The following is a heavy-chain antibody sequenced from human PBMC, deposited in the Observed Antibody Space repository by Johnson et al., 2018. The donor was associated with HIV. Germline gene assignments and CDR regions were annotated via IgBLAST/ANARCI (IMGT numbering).Heavy chain of an antibody. Sequence: EQLVESGGGLIQPGGSLRLSCVASGFTVSSNYMSWVRQAPWTGLEWVSVIYSGGSTFYADSVKGRFTISRDNSNNTLYLQMNSLRPEDTAVYYCARELGEDDYYDSGGDAFDIWGQGTMVIVSS. CDR2: IYSGGST. V-gene: IGHV3-66*03. D-gene: IGHD3-22*01. CDR3: ARELGEDDYYDSGGDAFDI. J-gene: IGHJ3*02. CDR1: GFTVSSNY.